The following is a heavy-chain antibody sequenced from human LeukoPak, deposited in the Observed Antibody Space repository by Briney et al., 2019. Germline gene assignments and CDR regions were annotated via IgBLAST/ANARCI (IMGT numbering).Heavy chain of an antibody. D-gene: IGHD5-18*01. CDR1: GGSFSGYY. Sequence: SETLSLTCAVYGGSFSGYYWSWIRQPPGKGLEWIGEINHSGSTNYNPSLRSRVTISVDTSKNQFSLKLSSVTAADTAVYYCARGSRGYSYGFLPRYYYGMDVWGQGTTVTVSS. J-gene: IGHJ6*02. CDR2: INHSGST. CDR3: ARGSRGYSYGFLPRYYYGMDV. V-gene: IGHV4-34*01.